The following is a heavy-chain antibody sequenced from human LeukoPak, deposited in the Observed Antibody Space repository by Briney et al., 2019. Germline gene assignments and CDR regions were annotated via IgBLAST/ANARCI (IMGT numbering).Heavy chain of an antibody. V-gene: IGHV1-46*01. D-gene: IGHD3-16*01. CDR3: ARVGAGPTFDY. Sequence: ASVKVSCKASGYTFTSNYIHWVRQAPGQGLEWMGMIYPRDGSTSYAQKFQGRVTVTTDTSTSTAYMELRSLRSDDTAVYYCARVGAGPTFDYWGQGTLVTVSS. J-gene: IGHJ4*02. CDR2: IYPRDGST. CDR1: GYTFTSNY.